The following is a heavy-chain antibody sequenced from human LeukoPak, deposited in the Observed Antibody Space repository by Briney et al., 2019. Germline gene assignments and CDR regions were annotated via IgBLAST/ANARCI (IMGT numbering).Heavy chain of an antibody. V-gene: IGHV3-33*01. CDR1: GFTFSTYG. Sequence: GGSLRLSCAASGFTFSTYGMHWVRQVPGKGLEWVAVIWSDGANKYYADSVKGRFTISRDNSKNTLFLQMNTLRAEDTAVYYCARDGVRAGSSDGMDVWGQGTTVTVSS. CDR3: ARDGVRAGSSDGMDV. J-gene: IGHJ6*02. CDR2: IWSDGANK. D-gene: IGHD2-8*01.